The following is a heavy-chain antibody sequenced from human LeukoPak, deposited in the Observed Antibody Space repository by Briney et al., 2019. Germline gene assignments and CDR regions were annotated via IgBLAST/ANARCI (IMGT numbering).Heavy chain of an antibody. CDR2: IYSSGST. V-gene: IGHV4-59*10. J-gene: IGHJ4*02. Sequence: PSETLSLTCAVYGGSFSGYYWSWIRQPPGKGLEWIGRIYSSGSTNYSPSLKSRVTMSVDTSKNQFSLKLSSVTAADKAVYYCARDVVAAAGSFDYWGQGTQVTVSS. CDR1: GGSFSGYY. CDR3: ARDVVAAAGSFDY. D-gene: IGHD6-13*01.